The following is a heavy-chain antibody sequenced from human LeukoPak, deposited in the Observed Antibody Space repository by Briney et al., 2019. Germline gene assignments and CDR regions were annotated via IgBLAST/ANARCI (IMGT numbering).Heavy chain of an antibody. CDR1: GFTFSNYW. V-gene: IGHV3-7*01. CDR3: ARGDYYGSRGDY. CDR2: IKQDESDK. D-gene: IGHD3-10*01. Sequence: GGSLRLSCAASGFTFSNYWMSWVRQTPGSGLEWVANIKQDESDKYYVDSVKGRFTISRDNSKNTLYLQMNSLRAEDTAVYYCARGDYYGSRGDYWGQGTLVTVSS. J-gene: IGHJ4*02.